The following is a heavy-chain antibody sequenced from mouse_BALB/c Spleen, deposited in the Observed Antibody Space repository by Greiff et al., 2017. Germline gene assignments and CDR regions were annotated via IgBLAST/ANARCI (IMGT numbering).Heavy chain of an antibody. CDR1: GFTFSSYG. D-gene: IGHD3-3*01. CDR3: ARHRGNPPDDYYAMDY. V-gene: IGHV5-6*01. Sequence: EVKLVESGGDLVKPGGSLKLSCAASGFTFSSYGMSWVRQTPDKRLEWVATISSGGSYTYYPDSVKGRFTISRDHAKNTLYLQMSSLKSEDTAMYYCARHRGNPPDDYYAMDYWGQGTSGTVPS. CDR2: ISSGGSYT. J-gene: IGHJ4*01.